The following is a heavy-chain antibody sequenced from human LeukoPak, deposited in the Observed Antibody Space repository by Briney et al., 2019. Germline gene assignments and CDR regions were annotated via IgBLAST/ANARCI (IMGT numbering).Heavy chain of an antibody. D-gene: IGHD2-2*01. CDR1: GFTFSSYE. V-gene: IGHV3-48*03. CDR3: AKDQECTTSCSMGYHYYHGVDV. CDR2: ISSSGSTI. Sequence: GGSLRLSCAASGFTFSSYEMNWVRQAPGKGLEWVSYISSSGSTIYYADSVKGRFTISRDNAKNSLYLQMNSLRADDTVVYYCAKDQECTTSCSMGYHYYHGVDVWGQGTTVTVSS. J-gene: IGHJ6*02.